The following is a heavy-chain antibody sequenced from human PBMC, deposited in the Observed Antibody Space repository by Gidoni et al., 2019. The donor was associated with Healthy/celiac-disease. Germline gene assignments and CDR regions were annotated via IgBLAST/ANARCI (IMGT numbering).Heavy chain of an antibody. Sequence: EVQLVESGGGLVKPGGSLRLSCPASGFTFSRYSMNWVRQAPGKGLEWVSSISSSSSYIYYADSVKGRFTISRDNAKNSLYLQMNSLRAEDTAVYYCARGRYCSGGSCYSGMDVWGQGTTVTVSS. CDR3: ARGRYCSGGSCYSGMDV. CDR1: GFTFSRYS. V-gene: IGHV3-21*01. D-gene: IGHD2-15*01. CDR2: ISSSSSYI. J-gene: IGHJ6*02.